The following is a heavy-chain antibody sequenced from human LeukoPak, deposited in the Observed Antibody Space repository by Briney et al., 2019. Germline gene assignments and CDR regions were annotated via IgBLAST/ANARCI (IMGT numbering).Heavy chain of an antibody. CDR2: IYYSGST. CDR3: ARIGNYDYVWGSPNDAFDI. V-gene: IGHV4-59*08. Sequence: SETLSLTCTVSGGSISSYYWSWIRQPPGKGLEWIGYIYYSGSTNYNPPLKSRVTISVDTSKNQFSLKLRSVTAADTAVYYCARIGNYDYVWGSPNDAFDIWGQGTMVTVSS. J-gene: IGHJ3*02. D-gene: IGHD3-16*01. CDR1: GGSISSYY.